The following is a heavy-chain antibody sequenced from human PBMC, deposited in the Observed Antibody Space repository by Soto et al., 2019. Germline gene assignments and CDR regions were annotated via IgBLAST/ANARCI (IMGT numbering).Heavy chain of an antibody. CDR3: ARDSSSSVAYYYYYGMDV. J-gene: IGHJ6*02. Sequence: SETLSLXCTVSGGSISSGDYYWSWIRQPPGKGLEWIGYIYYSGSTYYNPSLKSRVTISVDTSKNQFSLKLSSVTAADTAVYYCARDSSSSVAYYYYYGMDVWGQGTTVTVSS. CDR1: GGSISSGDYY. D-gene: IGHD6-6*01. V-gene: IGHV4-30-4*01. CDR2: IYYSGST.